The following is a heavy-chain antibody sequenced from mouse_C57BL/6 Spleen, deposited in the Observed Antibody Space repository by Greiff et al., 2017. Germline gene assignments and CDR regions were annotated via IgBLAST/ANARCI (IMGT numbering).Heavy chain of an antibody. Sequence: EVKLQESGPELVKPGASVKIPCKASGYTFTDYNMDWVKQSHGKSLEWIGDINPNNGGTIYNQKFKGKATLTVDKSSSTAYMELRSLTSEDTAVYYCARRRQLRPFAYWGQGTLVTVSA. D-gene: IGHD3-2*02. CDR1: GYTFTDYN. J-gene: IGHJ3*01. CDR2: INPNNGGT. CDR3: ARRRQLRPFAY. V-gene: IGHV1-18*01.